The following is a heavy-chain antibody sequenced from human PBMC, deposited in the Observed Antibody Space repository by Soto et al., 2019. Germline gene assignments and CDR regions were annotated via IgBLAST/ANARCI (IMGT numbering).Heavy chain of an antibody. CDR1: GFTFSSYG. Sequence: GGSLRLSCAASGFTFSSYGMHWVRQAPGKGLEWVAVIWYDGSNKYYADSVKGRFTISRDNSKNTLYLQMNSLRAEDTAVYYCVKSAEYDMGWFDPWGQGTLVTVSS. V-gene: IGHV3-33*06. CDR2: IWYDGSNK. D-gene: IGHD3-9*01. J-gene: IGHJ5*02. CDR3: VKSAEYDMGWFDP.